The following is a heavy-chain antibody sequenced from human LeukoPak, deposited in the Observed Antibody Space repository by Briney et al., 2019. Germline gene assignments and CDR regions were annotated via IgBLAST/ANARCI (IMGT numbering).Heavy chain of an antibody. CDR3: TRDDGYFDY. CDR1: GFTFSNAW. Sequence: GGSLRLSCAASGFTFSNAWVSWVRQAQGKGLEWVGRVKSRTDGGTTDYAAPVKGRFTISRDDSKDTLYLQMNSLNSEDTAVYYCTRDDGYFDYWGQGTLVTVSS. V-gene: IGHV3-15*01. CDR2: VKSRTDGGTT. J-gene: IGHJ4*02.